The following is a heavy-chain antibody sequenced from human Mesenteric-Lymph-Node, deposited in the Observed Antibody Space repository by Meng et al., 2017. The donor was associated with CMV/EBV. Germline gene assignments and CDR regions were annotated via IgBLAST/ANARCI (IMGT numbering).Heavy chain of an antibody. CDR3: ARGGWGRTIDY. D-gene: IGHD7-27*01. V-gene: IGHV4-59*01. CDR2: IYYSGST. Sequence: SETLSLTCTVSGGSISSYYWSWIRQPPGKGLEWIGYIYYSGSTNYNPSLKSRVTISVDTSKNQFSLELSSVTAADTAVYYCARGGWGRTIDYWGQGTLVTVSS. CDR1: GGSISSYY. J-gene: IGHJ4*02.